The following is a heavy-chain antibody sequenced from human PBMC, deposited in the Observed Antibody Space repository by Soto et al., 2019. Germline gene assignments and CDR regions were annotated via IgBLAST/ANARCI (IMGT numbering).Heavy chain of an antibody. CDR3: AHRGGATVGLYYFDY. V-gene: IGHV2-5*01. Sequence: SGPTLVNPTQTLTLTCTFSGFSLITTGLGVSWIRQPPGKALEWLALIYWHDDKRYSPSLESRLTITKDTSKNQVVLTMTNMDPVDTATYYCAHRGGATVGLYYFDYWGQGALVPVSS. CDR1: GFSLITTGLG. CDR2: IYWHDDK. D-gene: IGHD3-16*01. J-gene: IGHJ4*02.